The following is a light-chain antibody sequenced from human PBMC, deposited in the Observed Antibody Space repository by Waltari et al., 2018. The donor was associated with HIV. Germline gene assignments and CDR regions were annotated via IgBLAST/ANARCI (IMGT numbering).Light chain of an antibody. CDR1: SSDVGGYNY. J-gene: IGLJ2*01. V-gene: IGLV2-14*01. CDR2: EVS. CDR3: SSYTSSNTLVV. Sequence: QSALTQPASVSGSPGQSITISCTGTSSDVGGYNYVPWYQQHQGKAPKLMIYEVSNRPSGVSNRFSGSKSGNTASLTISGLQAEDEADYYCSSYTSSNTLVVFGGGTKLTVL.